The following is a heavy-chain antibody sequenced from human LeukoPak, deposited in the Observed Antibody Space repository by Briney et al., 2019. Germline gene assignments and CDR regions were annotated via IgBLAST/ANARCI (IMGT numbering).Heavy chain of an antibody. CDR1: GYTFTSYY. Sequence: AASVKVSCKASGYTFTSYYMHWVRQAPGQGLEWMGIINPSGGSTSYAQKFQGRVTMTRDTSTSTVYMELSSLRSEDTAVYYCARDLGSPFFWGPRYCSSTSCPSYYGMDVWGQGTTVTVSS. J-gene: IGHJ6*02. D-gene: IGHD2-2*01. CDR2: INPSGGST. V-gene: IGHV1-46*01. CDR3: ARDLGSPFFWGPRYCSSTSCPSYYGMDV.